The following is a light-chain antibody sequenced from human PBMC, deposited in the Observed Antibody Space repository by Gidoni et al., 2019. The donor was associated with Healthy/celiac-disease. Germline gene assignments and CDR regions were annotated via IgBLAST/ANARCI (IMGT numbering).Light chain of an antibody. CDR1: QSVSRN. Sequence: EIVMTQSPATLSVSTGKRATLSCRASQSVSRNFACYQQKPGQAPRLLIYGASTRPTCIPARFSCSGSWTAFTLTISSLQSADFAVYYCQQYNNWPPLTFGGGTKVEIK. V-gene: IGKV3-15*01. CDR2: GAS. CDR3: QQYNNWPPLT. J-gene: IGKJ4*01.